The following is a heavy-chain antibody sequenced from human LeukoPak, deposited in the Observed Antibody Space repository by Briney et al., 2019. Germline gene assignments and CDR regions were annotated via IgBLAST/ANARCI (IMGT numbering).Heavy chain of an antibody. CDR3: ARYYDSSEDRAFDI. Sequence: SETLSLTCTVSGGSINSGGYYWSWIRQPPGKGLEWIGYIYYSGSTYYNPSLKSRVTISVDTSKNQFSLKLSSVTAADTAVYYCARYYDSSEDRAFDIWGQGTMVTVSS. J-gene: IGHJ3*02. V-gene: IGHV4-30-4*01. CDR1: GGSINSGGYY. D-gene: IGHD3-22*01. CDR2: IYYSGST.